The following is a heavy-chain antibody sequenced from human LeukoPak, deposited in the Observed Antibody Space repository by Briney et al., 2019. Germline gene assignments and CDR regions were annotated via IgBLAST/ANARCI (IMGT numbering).Heavy chain of an antibody. CDR3: ARGVRSMDV. J-gene: IGHJ6*02. CDR1: GGSISGYY. CDR2: VHYSGGT. D-gene: IGHD3-10*01. Sequence: ASETLSLTCTVSGGSISGYYWSWIRQPPGRGLEWFGYVHYSGGTNYNPSLKSRVTISVDTSKNQFSLRLSSVTAADTAVYYCARGVRSMDVWGQGTTVIVSS. V-gene: IGHV4-59*01.